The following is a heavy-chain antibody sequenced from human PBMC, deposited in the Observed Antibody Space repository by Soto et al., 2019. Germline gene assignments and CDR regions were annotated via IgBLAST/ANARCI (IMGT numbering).Heavy chain of an antibody. Sequence: GGSLRLSCTASGFTFGDYAMSWFRQAPGKGLEWVGFIRSKAYGGTTEYAASVKGRFTISRDDSKSIAYLQMNSLKTEDTAVYYCTRVGQYSSSWYVVRNYYYYYGMDVWGQGTTVTVSS. D-gene: IGHD6-13*01. J-gene: IGHJ6*02. CDR3: TRVGQYSSSWYVVRNYYYYYGMDV. V-gene: IGHV3-49*03. CDR1: GFTFGDYA. CDR2: IRSKAYGGTT.